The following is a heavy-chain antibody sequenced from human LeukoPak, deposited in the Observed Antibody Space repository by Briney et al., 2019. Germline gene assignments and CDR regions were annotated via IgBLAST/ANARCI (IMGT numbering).Heavy chain of an antibody. D-gene: IGHD3-22*01. CDR3: AKEYYYDSSADYFDY. V-gene: IGHV3-23*01. CDR1: GFTFSSYG. J-gene: IGHJ4*02. Sequence: GGSLRLSCAASGFTFSSYGMSWVRQAPGKGLEWVSAISGSGGSTYYADSVKGRFTISRDNSKNTLYLQMNSLRAEDTAVYYCAKEYYYDSSADYFDYWGQGTLVTVSS. CDR2: ISGSGGST.